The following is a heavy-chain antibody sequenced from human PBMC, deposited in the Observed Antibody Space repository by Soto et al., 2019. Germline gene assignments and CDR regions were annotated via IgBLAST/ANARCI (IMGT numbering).Heavy chain of an antibody. CDR1: GGTFSSYA. CDR3: ARVPARMIAAAGDY. CDR2: IIPIFGTA. V-gene: IGHV1-69*01. D-gene: IGHD6-13*01. J-gene: IGHJ4*02. Sequence: QVQLVQSGAEVKKPGSSVKVSCKASGGTFSSYAISWVRQAPGQGLEWMGGIIPIFGTANYAQKLQGRVTITADESTSTAYMELSSLRSEDTAVYYCARVPARMIAAAGDYWGQGTLVTVSS.